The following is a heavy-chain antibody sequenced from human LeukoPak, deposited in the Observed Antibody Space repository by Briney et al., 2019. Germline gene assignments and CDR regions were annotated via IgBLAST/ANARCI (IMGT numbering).Heavy chain of an antibody. CDR3: ARIRCGHSGSVCYNH. CDR1: GVSINDYY. V-gene: IGHV4-34*01. Sequence: SETLSLTCGVFGVSINDYYWSWIRQSPGKGLEWIGEISHTEGTRYSPSLESRVTMSVGTSENQLSLKLIFVTAADTAVYYCARIRCGHSGSVCYNHWGLGTLVTVSS. D-gene: IGHD3-9*01. J-gene: IGHJ4*02. CDR2: ISHTEGT.